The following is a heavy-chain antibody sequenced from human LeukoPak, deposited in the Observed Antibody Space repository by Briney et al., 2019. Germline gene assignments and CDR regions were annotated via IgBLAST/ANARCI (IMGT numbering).Heavy chain of an antibody. CDR2: ISAYNGNT. J-gene: IGHJ3*02. CDR3: AREGLGPPRWDIVVVVAAQGAFDI. D-gene: IGHD2-15*01. Sequence: ASVKVSFKASGYTFTSYGISWVRQAPGQGLEWMGWISAYNGNTNYAQKLQGRVTMTTDTSTSTAYMELRSLRSDDTAVYYCAREGLGPPRWDIVVVVAAQGAFDIWGQGTMVTVSS. V-gene: IGHV1-18*01. CDR1: GYTFTSYG.